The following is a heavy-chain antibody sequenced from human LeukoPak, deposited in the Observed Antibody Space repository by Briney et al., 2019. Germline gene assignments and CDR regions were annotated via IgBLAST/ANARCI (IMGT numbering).Heavy chain of an antibody. J-gene: IGHJ4*02. CDR3: VKDLTYESSGSFFDY. V-gene: IGHV3-43*01. CDR2: ISWDGTT. Sequence: GGSLRLSCAASGSTFEDYTMHWVRQVPGKTLEWVSLISWDGTTYYTGSVKGRFTISRDNSQDSLYLQMDTLRSEDTAFYYCVKDLTYESSGSFFDYWGRGTLVTVS. D-gene: IGHD3-22*01. CDR1: GSTFEDYT.